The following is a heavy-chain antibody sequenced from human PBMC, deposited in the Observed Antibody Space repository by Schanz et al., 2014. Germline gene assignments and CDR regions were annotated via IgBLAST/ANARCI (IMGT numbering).Heavy chain of an antibody. CDR2: IKHSGGT. D-gene: IGHD6-19*01. V-gene: IGHV4-34*01. Sequence: QVQLQQWGAGLLKPSETLSLTCAVFGGSFSAYSWNWIRQPPGKGLEWIGEIKHSGGTNYNPSLKSRVTISKDTSKNQFSLKRSSVTAADTAVYYCAKGSSGWSPHLPWLGSWGRGTLVTVSS. CDR3: AKGSSGWSPHLPWLGS. CDR1: GGSFSAYS. J-gene: IGHJ5*02.